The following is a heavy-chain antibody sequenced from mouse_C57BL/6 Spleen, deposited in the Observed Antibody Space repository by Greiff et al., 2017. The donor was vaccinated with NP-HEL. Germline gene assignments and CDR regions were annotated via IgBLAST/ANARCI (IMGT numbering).Heavy chain of an antibody. Sequence: VQLQQPGAELVKPGASVKLSCKASGYTFTSYWMPWVKQRPGQGLEWIGMIHPNSGSTNYNEKFKSKATLTVDKSSSTAYMQLSSLTSEDSAVYYCARGTYDDDEDWYFDVWGTGTTVTVSS. J-gene: IGHJ1*03. CDR2: IHPNSGST. CDR1: GYTFTSYW. V-gene: IGHV1-64*01. D-gene: IGHD2-4*01. CDR3: ARGTYDDDEDWYFDV.